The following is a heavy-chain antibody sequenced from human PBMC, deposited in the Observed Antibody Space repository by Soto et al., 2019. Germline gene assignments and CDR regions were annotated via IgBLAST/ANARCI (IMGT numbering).Heavy chain of an antibody. J-gene: IGHJ6*02. D-gene: IGHD3-3*01. Sequence: GGSLRLSCAASGFTVSSNYMSWVRQAPGKGLEWVSAISGSGGSTYYADSVKGRFTISRDNSKNTLYLQMNSLRAEDTAVYYCAKEVTMFGGSYGMDVWGQGTTVTVSS. CDR3: AKEVTMFGGSYGMDV. CDR1: GFTVSSNY. V-gene: IGHV3-23*01. CDR2: ISGSGGST.